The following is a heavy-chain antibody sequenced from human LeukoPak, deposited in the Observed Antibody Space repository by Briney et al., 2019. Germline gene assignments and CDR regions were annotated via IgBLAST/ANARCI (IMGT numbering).Heavy chain of an antibody. D-gene: IGHD2-15*01. CDR3: AKGVVVATDVTPFDY. CDR1: GLTFNNYA. CDR2: ISGGGASK. V-gene: IGHV3-23*01. Sequence: GGSLRLSCAVSGLTFNNYAMSWVRHAPGKGLEWGSGISGGGASKYYAYSVEGRFNISRDQSKNTLYLQMNSLRAEDTAVYYCAKGVVVATDVTPFDYWGQGTLVTVSS. J-gene: IGHJ4*02.